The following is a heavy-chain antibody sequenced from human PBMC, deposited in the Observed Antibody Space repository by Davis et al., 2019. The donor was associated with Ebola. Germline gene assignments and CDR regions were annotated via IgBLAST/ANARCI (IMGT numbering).Heavy chain of an antibody. D-gene: IGHD1-7*01. CDR3: ARDPSRYNWNYGGANWFDP. CDR2: ISAYNGNT. J-gene: IGHJ5*02. CDR1: GYTFTSYG. Sequence: AASVKVSCKASGYTFTSYGISWVRQAPGQGLEWMGWISAYNGNTNYAQKLQGRVTMTTDTSTSTAYMELRSLRSDDTAVYYCARDPSRYNWNYGGANWFDPWGQGTLVTVSS. V-gene: IGHV1-18*01.